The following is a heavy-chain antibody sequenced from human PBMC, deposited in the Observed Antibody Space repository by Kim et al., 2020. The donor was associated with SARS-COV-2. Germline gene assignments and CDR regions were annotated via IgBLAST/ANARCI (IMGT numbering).Heavy chain of an antibody. CDR3: TSRIVGATPFDY. Sequence: NYAAPVKGRFTISREDSQNTLYLQMNSLKTEDTAVYYCTSRIVGATPFDYWGQGTLVTVSS. D-gene: IGHD1-26*01. J-gene: IGHJ4*02. V-gene: IGHV3-15*06.